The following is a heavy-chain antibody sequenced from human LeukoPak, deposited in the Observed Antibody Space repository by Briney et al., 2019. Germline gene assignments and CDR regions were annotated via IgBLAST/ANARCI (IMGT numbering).Heavy chain of an antibody. V-gene: IGHV1-8*03. Sequence: ASVKVSCKASGYTFTSYDINWVRQATGQGREWMGWMNPNSGNTGYAQKFQGRVTITRNTSISTAYMELSSLRSEDTAVYYCARVRDYGDYVDAFDIWGQGTMVTVSS. CDR1: GYTFTSYD. CDR2: MNPNSGNT. D-gene: IGHD4-17*01. CDR3: ARVRDYGDYVDAFDI. J-gene: IGHJ3*02.